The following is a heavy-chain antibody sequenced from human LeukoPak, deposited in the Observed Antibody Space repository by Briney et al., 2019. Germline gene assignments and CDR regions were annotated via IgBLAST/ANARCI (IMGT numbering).Heavy chain of an antibody. CDR1: GYSISSGYY. D-gene: IGHD4-23*01. J-gene: IGHJ6*03. V-gene: IGHV4-38-2*02. Sequence: SETLSLTCTVSGYSISSGYYWGWIRQPPGKGLGWIGSIYHSGSTYYNPSLKSRVTISVDTSKNQFSLKLSSVTAADTAVYYCASSAYYGGNSYYYYYYMDVWGKGTTVTVSS. CDR3: ASSAYYGGNSYYYYYYMDV. CDR2: IYHSGST.